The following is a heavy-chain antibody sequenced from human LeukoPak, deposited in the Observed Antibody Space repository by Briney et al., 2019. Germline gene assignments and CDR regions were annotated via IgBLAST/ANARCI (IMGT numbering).Heavy chain of an antibody. CDR1: GYTFTGYY. CDR3: ASWGTVHQEGALGFDP. J-gene: IGHJ5*02. V-gene: IGHV1-69*06. Sequence: GASVKVSCKASGYTFTGYYMHWVRQAPGQGLEWMGGIIPIFGTANYAQKFQGRVTITADKSTSTAYMELSSLRSEDTAAYYCASWGTVHQEGALGFDPWGQGTLVTVSS. D-gene: IGHD4-11*01. CDR2: IIPIFGTA.